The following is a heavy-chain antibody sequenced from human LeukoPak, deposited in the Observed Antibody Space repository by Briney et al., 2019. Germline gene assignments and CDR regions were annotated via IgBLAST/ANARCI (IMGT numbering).Heavy chain of an antibody. J-gene: IGHJ4*02. D-gene: IGHD6-13*01. V-gene: IGHV1-2*02. CDR1: GYTFTGYY. Sequence: ASVKVSCKASGYTFTGYYMHWVRQAPGQGLEWMGWINPNSGGTNYAQKFQGRVTMTRDTSISTAYMELSSLRAEDTAVYYCARDSGVAAAGTIDYWGQGNLVTVSS. CDR3: ARDSGVAAAGTIDY. CDR2: INPNSGGT.